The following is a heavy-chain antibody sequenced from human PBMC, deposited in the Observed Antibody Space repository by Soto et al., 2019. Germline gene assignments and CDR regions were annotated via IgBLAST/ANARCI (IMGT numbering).Heavy chain of an antibody. CDR1: GGSFSGYY. Sequence: PSATLSLTCAVYGGSFSGYYWSWIRQPPGKGLEWIGEINHSGSTNYNPSLKSRVTISVDTSKNQFSLKLSSVTAADTAVYYCARGPPYSSSVDYWGQGTLVTVSS. CDR3: ARGPPYSSSVDY. D-gene: IGHD6-6*01. V-gene: IGHV4-34*01. CDR2: INHSGST. J-gene: IGHJ4*02.